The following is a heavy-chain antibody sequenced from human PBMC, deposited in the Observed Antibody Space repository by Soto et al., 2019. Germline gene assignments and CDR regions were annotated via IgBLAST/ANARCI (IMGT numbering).Heavy chain of an antibody. CDR3: AKASDSSSWSHFDY. J-gene: IGHJ4*02. CDR2: ISGSGGST. Sequence: GGSLRLSCAASGFTFSSYAMSWVRQAPGKGLEWVSAISGSGGSTYYADSVKGRFTISRDNSNNTLYLQMNSLRAEDTAVYYCAKASDSSSWSHFDYWGQGTLVTVSS. D-gene: IGHD6-13*01. V-gene: IGHV3-23*01. CDR1: GFTFSSYA.